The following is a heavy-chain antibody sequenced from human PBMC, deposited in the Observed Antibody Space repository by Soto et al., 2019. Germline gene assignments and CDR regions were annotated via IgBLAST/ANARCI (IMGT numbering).Heavy chain of an antibody. CDR1: GFTFSDHY. D-gene: IGHD3-22*01. CDR2: TRNKANSYTT. CDR3: ARGPNYYDSSGYSPDAFDI. V-gene: IGHV3-72*01. Sequence: GASLRLSCAASGFTFSDHYMDWVRQAPGKRLEWVGRTRNKANSYTTEYAASVKGRFTISRDDSKNSLYLQMNSLKTEDTAVYYCARGPNYYDSSGYSPDAFDIWGQGTMVTVSS. J-gene: IGHJ3*02.